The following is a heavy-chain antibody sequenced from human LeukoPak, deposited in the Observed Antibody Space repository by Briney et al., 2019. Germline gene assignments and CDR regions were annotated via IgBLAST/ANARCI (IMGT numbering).Heavy chain of an antibody. Sequence: SETLSLTCTVSGGSISSYYWSWIRQPPGKGLEWIGYIYHSGSTNYNPSLKSRVTISVDTSKNQFSLKLSSVTAADTAVYYCARTVAYYYGMDVWGQGTTVTVSS. CDR3: ARTVAYYYGMDV. D-gene: IGHD4-23*01. CDR2: IYHSGST. J-gene: IGHJ6*02. CDR1: GGSISSYY. V-gene: IGHV4-59*01.